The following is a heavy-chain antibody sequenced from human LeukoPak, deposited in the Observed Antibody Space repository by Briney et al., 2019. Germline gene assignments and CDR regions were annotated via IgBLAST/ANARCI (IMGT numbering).Heavy chain of an antibody. CDR3: ARFKGGTGFDY. J-gene: IGHJ4*02. V-gene: IGHV4-39*01. Sequence: SETLSLTCAVSGGSISTTDFDWAWIRQPPGQGLEWIATISSSGKSYYNPYLMSRVTISVDTSKNQFSLDVTSVTAADTGLFYCARFKGGTGFDYWGRGILVT. CDR2: ISSSGKS. D-gene: IGHD1-26*01. CDR1: GGSISTTDFD.